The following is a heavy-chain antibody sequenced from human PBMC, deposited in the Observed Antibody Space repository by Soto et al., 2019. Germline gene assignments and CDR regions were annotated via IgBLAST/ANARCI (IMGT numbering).Heavy chain of an antibody. CDR2: ISFDGSKK. D-gene: IGHD3-22*01. Sequence: LRLSCEGSGFTSSSYVMHWVRQAPGKGLEWVALISFDGSKKNYADSVKGRFTISRDSSKNMMYLQMNSLRPEDTAVYYCARGVFYYYGSSGYSPDYWGREPWSPSPQ. J-gene: IGHJ4*02. CDR3: ARGVFYYYGSSGYSPDY. V-gene: IGHV3-30-3*01. CDR1: GFTSSSYV.